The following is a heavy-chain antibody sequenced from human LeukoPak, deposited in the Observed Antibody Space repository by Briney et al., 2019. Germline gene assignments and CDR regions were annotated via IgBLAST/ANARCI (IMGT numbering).Heavy chain of an antibody. CDR1: GYTFTNYD. Sequence: ASVKVSCKASGYTFTNYDINWVRQATGQGLEWMGWMNPNSGNTGYAQKFQGRVTTTRNTAISTAYMELSSLRSEDTAVYYCARIKDYYYMDVWGKGTTVTVSS. V-gene: IGHV1-8*03. J-gene: IGHJ6*03. CDR3: ARIKDYYYMDV. CDR2: MNPNSGNT.